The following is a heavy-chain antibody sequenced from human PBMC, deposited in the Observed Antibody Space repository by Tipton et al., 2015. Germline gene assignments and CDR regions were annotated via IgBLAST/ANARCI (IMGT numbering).Heavy chain of an antibody. CDR1: AYSISSDYY. V-gene: IGHV4-38-2*01. J-gene: IGHJ4*02. CDR3: ACQDYDSLTRDYQTVDY. D-gene: IGHD3-9*01. Sequence: TLSLTCAVSAYSISSDYYWGWIRQPPGKGLEWIGSISHSGNTYYNPSLKSRVTMSRDTSKNQFSLKLTSVTAADTAVYYCACQDYDSLTRDYQTVDYWGQGTPVTVSS. CDR2: ISHSGNT.